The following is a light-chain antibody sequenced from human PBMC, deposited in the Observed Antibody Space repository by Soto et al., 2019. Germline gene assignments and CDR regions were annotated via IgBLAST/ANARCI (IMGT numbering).Light chain of an antibody. CDR1: QDITNS. J-gene: IGKJ3*01. Sequence: DIQMTQSPSSLSASVGDRVTITCQASQDITNSLNWYQQKQGKAPQVLIYDASILETGVPSRFSGSGSGTDFTFTISRLQREDVANYYGQQYHKLPLPFGAGTTVHIE. CDR2: DAS. V-gene: IGKV1-33*01. CDR3: QQYHKLPLP.